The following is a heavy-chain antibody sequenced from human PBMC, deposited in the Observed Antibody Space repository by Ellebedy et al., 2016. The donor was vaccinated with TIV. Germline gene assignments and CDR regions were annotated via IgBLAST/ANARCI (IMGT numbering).Heavy chain of an antibody. CDR1: GYTFTSYS. CDR2: IGPYNGNT. D-gene: IGHD4-17*01. Sequence: AASVKVSCKASGYTFTSYSIIWVRQAPGQGLEWMGWIGPYNGNTNYAQRVQGRVTMTTDTSTTTAYMELRSLTYDDTAVYYCARGIPLDDYGIYVPPLDDWGQGTLVTVSS. V-gene: IGHV1-18*04. J-gene: IGHJ4*02. CDR3: ARGIPLDDYGIYVPPLDD.